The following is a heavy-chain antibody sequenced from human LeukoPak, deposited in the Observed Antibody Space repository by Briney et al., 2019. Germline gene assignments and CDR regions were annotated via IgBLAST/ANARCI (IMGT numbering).Heavy chain of an antibody. CDR2: IIPVFGPA. Sequence: SVKVSCKASGGTFSSYVVDWVRQAPGQGLEWMGRIIPVFGPANYAQKFQGRVTITADETTSTAYMELTSPRSEDTAVYYCARRRIVATRSPIDYWGQGTLVIVSS. V-gene: IGHV1-69*13. CDR1: GGTFSSYV. CDR3: ARRRIVATRSPIDY. J-gene: IGHJ4*02. D-gene: IGHD5-12*01.